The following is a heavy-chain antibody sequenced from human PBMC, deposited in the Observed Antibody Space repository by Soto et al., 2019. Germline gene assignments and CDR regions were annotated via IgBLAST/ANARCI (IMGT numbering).Heavy chain of an antibody. CDR3: ARDPIGTNWFDP. Sequence: PSETLSLTCTVSGGSISSGDYYWSWIRQPPGKGLEWIGYIYYSGSTYYNPSLKSRVTISVDTSKNQFSLKLSSVTAADTAVYYCARDPIGTNWFDPWGQGXLVTVYS. CDR1: GGSISSGDYY. D-gene: IGHD1-1*01. CDR2: IYYSGST. V-gene: IGHV4-30-4*01. J-gene: IGHJ5*02.